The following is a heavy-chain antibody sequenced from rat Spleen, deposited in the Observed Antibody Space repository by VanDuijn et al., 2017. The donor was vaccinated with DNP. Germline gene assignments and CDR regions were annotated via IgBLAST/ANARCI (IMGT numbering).Heavy chain of an antibody. V-gene: IGHV5-31*01. D-gene: IGHD4-3*01. CDR1: GFTFNNYW. CDR3: ARDRGTAY. J-gene: IGHJ3*01. Sequence: EVQLVESGGDLVQPGRSLKLSCVASGFTFNNYWMTWIRQVPGKGLEWVASITSSGGSTYYPDSVKGRFTISRDNAKNTLYLQMNSLRSEDTATYYCARDRGTAYWGQGTMVTVSS. CDR2: ITSSGGST.